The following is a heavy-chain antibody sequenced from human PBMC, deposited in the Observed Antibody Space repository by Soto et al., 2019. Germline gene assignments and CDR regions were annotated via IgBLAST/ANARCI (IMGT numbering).Heavy chain of an antibody. D-gene: IGHD4-17*01. Sequence: PSETLSLTCTVSGSSISPFYWSWIRQPPGKGLEWIGNIYYTGSTKYNPSLKSRVTLSLGTSRNQLSLKLTSVTAADTAVYYCTRVGGYYGDYPNFDYWGPGTLVTVSS. V-gene: IGHV4-59*01. CDR2: IYYTGST. CDR1: GSSISPFY. CDR3: TRVGGYYGDYPNFDY. J-gene: IGHJ4*02.